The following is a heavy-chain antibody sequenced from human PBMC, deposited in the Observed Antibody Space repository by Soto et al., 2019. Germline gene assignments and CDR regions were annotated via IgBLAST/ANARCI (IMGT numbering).Heavy chain of an antibody. CDR2: ISSSSYI. Sequence: XVSLRLSCAASGFTFSSYSMNWVRQAPGKGLEWVSSISSSSYIYYADSVKGRFTISRDNAKNSLYLQMNSLRAEDTAVYYCAREGEYCTNGVCSWGFDPWGQGTLVTVSS. D-gene: IGHD2-8*01. CDR1: GFTFSSYS. CDR3: AREGEYCTNGVCSWGFDP. J-gene: IGHJ5*02. V-gene: IGHV3-21*01.